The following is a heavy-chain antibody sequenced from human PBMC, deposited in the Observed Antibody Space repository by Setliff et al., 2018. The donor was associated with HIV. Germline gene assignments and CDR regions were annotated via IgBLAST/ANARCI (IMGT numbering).Heavy chain of an antibody. J-gene: IGHJ5*02. CDR2: IYYTGTT. V-gene: IGHV4-59*08. CDR3: ARHITGGLAAPVWFDP. Sequence: SETLSLTCTVSGGSISTYYWSWIRQPPGKGLELIGYIYYTGTTNYNPSLKSRVTISLDTSQNHFSLKLTSVTAADTAAYYCARHITGGLAAPVWFDPWGQGTLVTVSS. CDR1: GGSISTYY. D-gene: IGHD6-13*01.